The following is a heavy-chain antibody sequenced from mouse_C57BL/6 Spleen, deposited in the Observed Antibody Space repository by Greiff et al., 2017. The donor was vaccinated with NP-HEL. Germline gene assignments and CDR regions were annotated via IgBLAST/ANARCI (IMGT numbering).Heavy chain of an antibody. V-gene: IGHV5-17*01. Sequence: EVQLVESGGGLVKPGGSLKLSCAASGFTFSDYGMHWVRQAPEKGLEWVAYISSGSSTIYYADTVKGRFTISRDNAKNTLFLQMTSLRSEDTAMYYGARPRDGYSFAYWGQGTLVTVSA. CDR3: ARPRDGYSFAY. J-gene: IGHJ3*01. CDR1: GFTFSDYG. D-gene: IGHD2-3*01. CDR2: ISSGSSTI.